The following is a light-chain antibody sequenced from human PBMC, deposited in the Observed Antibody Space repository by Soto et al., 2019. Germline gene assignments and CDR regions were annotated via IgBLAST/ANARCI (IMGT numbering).Light chain of an antibody. CDR1: QSVSSTY. CDR2: GAS. CDR3: QQYGSSPIT. Sequence: EIVLTQSPGTLSLSPGERATLSCRASQSVSSTYLAWYQQKPGQAPRLLIYGASSRATGIPDRFSGSGSGTDFTLIISRLEPEDSAVYYCQQYGSSPITFGQGTRLDIK. V-gene: IGKV3-20*01. J-gene: IGKJ5*01.